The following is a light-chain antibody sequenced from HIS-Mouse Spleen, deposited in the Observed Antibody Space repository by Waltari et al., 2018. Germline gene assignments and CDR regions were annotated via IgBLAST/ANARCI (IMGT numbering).Light chain of an antibody. V-gene: IGLV3-10*01. Sequence: SYELTQPPSVSVSPGQTARITCSGDALPKKYAYWYQQKSGQAPVLVIYEDSKRPSGMPERFSGSSSGTMATLTISGAQVEDEADYYCYSTDSSGNHRVFGGGTK. CDR2: EDS. CDR1: ALPKKY. CDR3: YSTDSSGNHRV. J-gene: IGLJ2*01.